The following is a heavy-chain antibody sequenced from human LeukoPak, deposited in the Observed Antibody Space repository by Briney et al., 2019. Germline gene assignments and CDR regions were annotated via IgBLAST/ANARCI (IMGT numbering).Heavy chain of an antibody. CDR3: ARWYYDSSGYPRVPYYYYMDV. CDR2: MNPNSGNT. Sequence: GASVKVSCKASGYTFTSYDINWVRQATGQGLEWMGWMNPNSGNTGYAQKFQGRVTMTRNTSISTAYMELSSLRSEDTAVYYCARWYYDSSGYPRVPYYYYMDVWGKGTTVTVSS. V-gene: IGHV1-8*01. J-gene: IGHJ6*03. D-gene: IGHD3-22*01. CDR1: GYTFTSYD.